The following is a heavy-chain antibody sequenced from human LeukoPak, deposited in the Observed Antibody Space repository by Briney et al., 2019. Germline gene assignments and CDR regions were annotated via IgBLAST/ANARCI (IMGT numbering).Heavy chain of an antibody. V-gene: IGHV3-74*01. J-gene: IGHJ4*02. CDR2: INSDWSST. CDR1: GFTFSSYW. D-gene: IGHD2-2*01. CDR3: ARLHYCSSTSCYAYFDY. Sequence: GGSLRLPCAASGFTFSSYWMHWVPQAPGKGLVWVSRINSDWSSTSYADSVKGRFTISRDNAKNSLYLQMNSLRAEDTAVYYCARLHYCSSTSCYAYFDYWGQGTLVTVSS.